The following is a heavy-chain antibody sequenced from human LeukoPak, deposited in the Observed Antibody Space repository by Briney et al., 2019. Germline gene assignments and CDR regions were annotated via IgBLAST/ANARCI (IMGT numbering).Heavy chain of an antibody. D-gene: IGHD1-14*01. V-gene: IGHV4-59*01. J-gene: IGHJ4*02. CDR2: IYYSGST. CDR1: GGSISSYY. CDR3: VRTNPCELKYYLDY. Sequence: SETLSLTCTVSGGSISSYYWSWIRQPPGKGLEWIGYIYYSGSTNYNPSLKSRVTMSVDTSRNQFSLKLSSVTAADTAVYYCVRTNPCELKYYLDYWGQGTLVTVSS.